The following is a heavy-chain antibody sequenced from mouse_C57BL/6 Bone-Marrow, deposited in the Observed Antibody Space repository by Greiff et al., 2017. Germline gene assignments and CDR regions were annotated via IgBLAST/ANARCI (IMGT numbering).Heavy chain of an antibody. CDR1: GFTFSDYY. Sequence: EVQLVESGGGLVQPGGSLKLSCAASGFTFSDYYMYWVRQTPEKRLEWVAYISNGGGSTYYPDTVKGRFTISRDNAKNTLYLQMSRLKSEDTAMYYGASEGGSSYPSYAMDYWGQGTSVTVSS. J-gene: IGHJ4*01. V-gene: IGHV5-12*01. D-gene: IGHD1-1*01. CDR2: ISNGGGST. CDR3: ASEGGSSYPSYAMDY.